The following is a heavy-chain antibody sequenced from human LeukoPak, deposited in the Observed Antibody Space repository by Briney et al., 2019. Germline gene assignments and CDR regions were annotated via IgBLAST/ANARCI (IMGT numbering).Heavy chain of an antibody. V-gene: IGHV4-61*08. CDR3: ARDQRGFSNWFDP. D-gene: IGHD3-10*01. Sequence: SETLSLTCTVSGGSISSGGYYWSWIRQPPGKGLEWIGYIYYSGSTNYNPSLKSRVTISVDTSKNQFSLKLSSVTAADTAVYYCARDQRGFSNWFDPWGQGTLVTVSS. J-gene: IGHJ5*02. CDR2: IYYSGST. CDR1: GGSISSGGYY.